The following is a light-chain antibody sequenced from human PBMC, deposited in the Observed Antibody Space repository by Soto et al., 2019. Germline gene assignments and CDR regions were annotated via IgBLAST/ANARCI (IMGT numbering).Light chain of an antibody. CDR1: QSVSSN. Sequence: EIVMTQSPATLSVSPGERATLSCRASQSVSSNLDWYQQKPGQAPRLIIYGASTRATGIPARFSGRGSGTEFTLNISSLQSEDFAVYYCQQYNNWPPWTFGQGTKVEIK. CDR2: GAS. CDR3: QQYNNWPPWT. J-gene: IGKJ1*01. V-gene: IGKV3-15*01.